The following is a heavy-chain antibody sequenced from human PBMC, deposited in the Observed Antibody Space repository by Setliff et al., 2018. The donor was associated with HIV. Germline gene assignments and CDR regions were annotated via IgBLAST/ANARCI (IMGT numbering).Heavy chain of an antibody. CDR2: SRNSGCT. CDR3: GRDYWGSIDY. CDR1: GGSMKTFD. D-gene: IGHD7-27*01. Sequence: SETLSLTCTVSGGSMKTFDWGWIRQPPGKGREWIGYSRNSGCTNCNPSLQSRVTISVDTSKSQFSLTLRSVTAADTAVYYCGRDYWGSIDYWGQGILVTVSS. J-gene: IGHJ4*02. V-gene: IGHV4-59*01.